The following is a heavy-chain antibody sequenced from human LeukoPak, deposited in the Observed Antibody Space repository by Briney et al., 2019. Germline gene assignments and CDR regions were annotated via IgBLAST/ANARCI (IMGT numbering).Heavy chain of an antibody. Sequence: SETLSLTCAVSGGSISSYYWSWIRQPPGKGLGWIGYIYYSGRTNYNPSLKSRVTISVDTSKNQFSLKLSSVTAADTAVYYCARVTATYYYGSGSPDYFDYWGQGTLVTVSS. D-gene: IGHD3-10*01. CDR1: GGSISSYY. J-gene: IGHJ4*02. CDR2: IYYSGRT. V-gene: IGHV4-59*01. CDR3: ARVTATYYYGSGSPDYFDY.